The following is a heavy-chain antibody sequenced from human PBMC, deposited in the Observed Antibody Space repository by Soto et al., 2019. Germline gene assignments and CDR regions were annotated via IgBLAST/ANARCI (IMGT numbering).Heavy chain of an antibody. D-gene: IGHD4-17*01. CDR1: GGSISSSSYY. Sequence: SETLSLTCTVSGGSISSSSYYWGWIRQPPGKGLEWIGSIYYSGSTYYNPSLKSRVTISVDTSKNQFSLKLSSVTAADTAVYYCARQDYGDYAVPFDYWGQGTLVTVSS. V-gene: IGHV4-39*01. J-gene: IGHJ4*02. CDR2: IYYSGST. CDR3: ARQDYGDYAVPFDY.